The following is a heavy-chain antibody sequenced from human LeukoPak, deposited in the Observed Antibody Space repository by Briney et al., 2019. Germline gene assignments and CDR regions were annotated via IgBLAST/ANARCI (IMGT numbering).Heavy chain of an antibody. V-gene: IGHV4-34*01. CDR2: INHSGST. J-gene: IGHJ3*02. CDR3: ARGGYYDKGAFDI. CDR1: GFTFSNAW. Sequence: PGGSLRLSCAASGFTFSNAWMSWIRQPPGKGLEWIGEINHSGSTNYNPSLKSRVTISVDTSKNQFSLKLSSVTAADTAVYYCARGGYYDKGAFDIWGQGTMVTVSS. D-gene: IGHD3-22*01.